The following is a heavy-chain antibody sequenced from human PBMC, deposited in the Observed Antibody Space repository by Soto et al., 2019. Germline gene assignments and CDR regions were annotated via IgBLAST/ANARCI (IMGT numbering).Heavy chain of an antibody. CDR3: ARVSASRGYCTNGVCPRGAFDS. V-gene: IGHV1-2*04. CDR1: GYTFTGYY. Sequence: ASLKVSCKASGYTFTGYYMHWVRQAPGQGLEWMGWINPNSGGTNYAQKFQGWVTMTRDTSISTAYMELSRLRSDDTAVYYCARVSASRGYCTNGVCPRGAFDSWGQGPMVTVSS. CDR2: INPNSGGT. J-gene: IGHJ3*02. D-gene: IGHD2-8*01.